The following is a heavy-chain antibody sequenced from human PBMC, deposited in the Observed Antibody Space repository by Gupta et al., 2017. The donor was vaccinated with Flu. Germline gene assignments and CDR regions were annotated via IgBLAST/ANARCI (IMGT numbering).Heavy chain of an antibody. V-gene: IGHV4-34*01. CDR2: INHSGST. Sequence: QVQLQQWGAGLLKPSETLSLTCAVYGGSFSGYYWSWIRQPPGKGLEWIGEINHSGSTNYDPSLKSRVTISVDTSKNQFSLKLSSVTAADTAVYYCAGSVTAIFYWYFDLWGRGTLVTVSS. J-gene: IGHJ2*01. CDR1: GGSFSGYY. D-gene: IGHD2-21*02. CDR3: AGSVTAIFYWYFDL.